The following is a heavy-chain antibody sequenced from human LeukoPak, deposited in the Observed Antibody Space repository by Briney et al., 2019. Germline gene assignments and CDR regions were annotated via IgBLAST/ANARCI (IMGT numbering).Heavy chain of an antibody. CDR3: ARGQKVPPLLPKPWFDP. V-gene: IGHV4-4*02. Sequence: SETLSLTCGVSGVSISSPYWWIWVRQPPEKGLEWIGEISHSGGSTNYNPSLRSRVTISMDKSKNQFSLRLNSVTAADTAVYYCARGQKVPPLLPKPWFDPGGRGTLVTVSS. CDR2: ISHSGGST. J-gene: IGHJ5*02. D-gene: IGHD3-22*01. CDR1: GVSISSPYW.